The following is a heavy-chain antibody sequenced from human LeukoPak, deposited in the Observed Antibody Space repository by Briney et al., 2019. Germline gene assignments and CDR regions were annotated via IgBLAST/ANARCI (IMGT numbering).Heavy chain of an antibody. CDR3: AREGDGLLSKDLDY. CDR1: GYTFSHYD. V-gene: IGHV1-2*02. J-gene: IGHJ4*02. Sequence: ASLKVSCTGSGYTFSHYDLHWVRQAPGQGLEWVGYINPRDGGTSSPPNFRGRVTMTTDASSSTVYMELSRLTSDDTAIYYCAREGDGLLSKDLDYWGQGTLVTVSS. D-gene: IGHD2-15*01. CDR2: INPRDGGT.